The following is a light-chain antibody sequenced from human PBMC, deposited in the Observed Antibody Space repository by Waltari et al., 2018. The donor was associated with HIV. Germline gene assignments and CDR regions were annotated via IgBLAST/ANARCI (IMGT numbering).Light chain of an antibody. CDR2: EVN. CDR3: SSYAATNTLV. CDR1: SSDVGNYNY. V-gene: IGLV2-8*01. J-gene: IGLJ3*02. Sequence: QSALTQPPSASGSPGQSVTISCTGTSSDVGNYNYVSWYQQHPGKAPKLMIYEVNKRPSGVPDRFSGSKSGNTASLTVSGLQAEDEAEYDCSSYAATNTLVFGGGTKVTVL.